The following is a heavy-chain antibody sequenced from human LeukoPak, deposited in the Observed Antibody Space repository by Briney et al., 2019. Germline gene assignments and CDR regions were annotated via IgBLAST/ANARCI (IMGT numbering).Heavy chain of an antibody. CDR1: GFTFSNYA. V-gene: IGHV3-64*01. J-gene: IGHJ4*02. Sequence: GGSLRLSCAASGFTFSNYAMHWVRQAPGKGLEYVSCISSSGTNTYYANSVKGRFTISRDNSKSTLYLQMGSLRAEDMAVYYCSRDLYYGSGTSYNELEYWGQGTLVTVSS. CDR2: ISSSGTNT. CDR3: SRDLYYGSGTSYNELEY. D-gene: IGHD3-10*01.